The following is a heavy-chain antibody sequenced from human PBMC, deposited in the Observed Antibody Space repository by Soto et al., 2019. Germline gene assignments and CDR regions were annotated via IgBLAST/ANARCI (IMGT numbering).Heavy chain of an antibody. D-gene: IGHD3-22*01. CDR2: IKQDGSEK. J-gene: IGHJ4*02. CDR1: GFTFSSYW. Sequence: GGSLRLSCAASGFTFSSYWMSWVRKAPGKGLEWVANIKQDGSEKYYVDSVKGRFTISRDNAKNSLYLQMNSLRAEDTAVYYCARETYYYDSSGYSPRSIFDYWGQGTLVTVSS. V-gene: IGHV3-7*01. CDR3: ARETYYYDSSGYSPRSIFDY.